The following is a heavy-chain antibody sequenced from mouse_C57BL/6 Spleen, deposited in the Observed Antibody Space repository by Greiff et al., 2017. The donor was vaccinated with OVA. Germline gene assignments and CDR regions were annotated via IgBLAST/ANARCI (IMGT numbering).Heavy chain of an antibody. CDR3: ARGDYYGSPFAY. CDR1: GYTFTSYW. D-gene: IGHD1-1*01. CDR2: INPSNGGT. V-gene: IGHV1-53*01. J-gene: IGHJ3*01. Sequence: QVQLKQPGTELVKPGASVKLSCKASGYTFTSYWMHWVKQRPGQGLEWIGNINPSNGGTNYNEKFKSKATLTVDKSSSTAYMQLSSLTSEDSAVYYCARGDYYGSPFAYWGQGTLVTVSA.